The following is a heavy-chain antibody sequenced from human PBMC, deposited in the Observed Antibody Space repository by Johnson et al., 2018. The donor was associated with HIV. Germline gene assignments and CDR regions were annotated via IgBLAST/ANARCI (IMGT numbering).Heavy chain of an antibody. J-gene: IGHJ3*02. V-gene: IGHV3-20*04. D-gene: IGHD3-22*01. CDR3: TRSPVRYDSRGFYYDDAFDI. CDR1: GFTFSSYA. Sequence: EVQLLESGGGVVQPGRSLRLSCAASGFTFSSYAMHWVRQLPGKGLEWVCGMGWNDGTTGYADSVKGRLPIPRDNAKNSLYLQMNSLRAEDTALYYCTRSPVRYDSRGFYYDDAFDIWGQGTMVTVPS. CDR2: MGWNDGTT.